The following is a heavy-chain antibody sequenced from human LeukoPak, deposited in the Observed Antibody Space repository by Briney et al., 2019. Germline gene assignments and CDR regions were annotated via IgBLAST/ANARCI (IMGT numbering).Heavy chain of an antibody. J-gene: IGHJ4*02. V-gene: IGHV4-4*07. Sequence: SETLSLTCSVSGGSISSYYWRWIRRPAGKGLEWIGRIYSSGITNYSPSLKSRVTMSVDTSKNQFSLKLTSVPAADTAVYYCARDTWEGSGSYWADWGQGTLVTVSS. CDR1: GGSISSYY. CDR3: ARDTWEGSGSYWAD. CDR2: IYSSGIT. D-gene: IGHD3-10*01.